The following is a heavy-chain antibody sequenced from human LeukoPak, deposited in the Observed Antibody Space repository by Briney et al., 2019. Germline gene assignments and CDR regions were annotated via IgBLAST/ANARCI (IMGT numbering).Heavy chain of an antibody. V-gene: IGHV1-46*01. CDR1: GYTLTSHK. CDR2: IKPSSGST. CDR3: ARDAGTYSVDY. D-gene: IGHD1-26*01. Sequence: ASVKVSCKASGYTLTSHKMHWVRQAPGQGLEWMGIIKPSSGSTVYAQKFQGRVTMTRDTSTSTVYMELSSLTYVDTAVYYCARDAGTYSVDYWGQGTLVTVSS. J-gene: IGHJ4*02.